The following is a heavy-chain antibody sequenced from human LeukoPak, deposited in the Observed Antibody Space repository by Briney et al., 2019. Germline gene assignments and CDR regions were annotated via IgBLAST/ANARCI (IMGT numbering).Heavy chain of an antibody. D-gene: IGHD3-10*01. CDR3: ARGVYGSGSYYTYNWFDP. Sequence: GGSLRLSCAASGFTFSSYSMHWVRQAPGKGLEWVSSISSSSSYIYYADSMKGRFTISRDNAKNSLYLQMNSLRAEDTAVYYCARGVYGSGSYYTYNWFDPWGQGILVTVSS. J-gene: IGHJ5*02. V-gene: IGHV3-21*01. CDR1: GFTFSSYS. CDR2: ISSSSSYI.